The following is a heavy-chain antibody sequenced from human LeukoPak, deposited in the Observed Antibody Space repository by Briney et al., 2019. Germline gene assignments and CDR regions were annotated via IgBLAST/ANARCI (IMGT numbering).Heavy chain of an antibody. CDR3: ARDELQDGDYS. J-gene: IGHJ4*02. V-gene: IGHV3-30-3*01. CDR1: GFTFSSYA. Sequence: PGRSLRLSCAASGFTFSSYAMHWVRQAPGKGLEWVAVISYDGSNKYYADSVKGRFTISRGNSKNTLYLQMNSLRAEDTAVYYCARDELQDGDYSWGQGTLVTVSS. CDR2: ISYDGSNK. D-gene: IGHD4-17*01.